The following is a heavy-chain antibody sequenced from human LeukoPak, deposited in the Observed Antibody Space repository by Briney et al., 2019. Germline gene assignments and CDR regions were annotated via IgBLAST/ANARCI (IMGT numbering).Heavy chain of an antibody. J-gene: IGHJ4*02. CDR2: ISVRSNYI. CDR1: GYTFSSYS. V-gene: IGHV3-21*01. D-gene: IGHD1-26*01. CDR3: ARASSGSYSVRNPTLDY. Sequence: GGSLRLSCLASGYTFSSYSINWVRQAPGKGLEWVSSISVRSNYIYYADSVRGRFRISRDDARDSLYLQMNSLRAEDTAVYYCARASSGSYSVRNPTLDYWGQGTLVTVSS.